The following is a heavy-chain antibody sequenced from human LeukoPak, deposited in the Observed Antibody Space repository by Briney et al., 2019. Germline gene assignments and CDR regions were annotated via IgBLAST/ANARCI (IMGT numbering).Heavy chain of an antibody. CDR1: GGSFTDYY. CDR3: ARGQDIVATIVRPRNYYYMDV. V-gene: IGHV4-34*01. CDR2: IHHTGTT. D-gene: IGHD5-12*01. Sequence: SETLSLTCTVNGGSFTDYYWTWIRQPPGKGLKWVGEIHHTGTTNYSLSLQSRVTMSLDTSKRQFSLRLNSVTAADTAVYYCARGQDIVATIVRPRNYYYMDVWGKGTTVTVSS. J-gene: IGHJ6*03.